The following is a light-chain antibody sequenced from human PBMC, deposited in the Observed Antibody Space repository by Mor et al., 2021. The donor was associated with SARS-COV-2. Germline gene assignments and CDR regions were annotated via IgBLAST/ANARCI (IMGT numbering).Light chain of an antibody. J-gene: IGKJ1*01. CDR1: QGISSY. CDR2: AAS. Sequence: CRASQGISSYLAWFQQKPGKIPKLLIYAASTLQPGVPSRFSGSGSGTDFTLTISSLQPEDVASYYCQKYDSDAWTFGQGT. CDR3: QKYDSDAWT. V-gene: IGKV1-27*01.